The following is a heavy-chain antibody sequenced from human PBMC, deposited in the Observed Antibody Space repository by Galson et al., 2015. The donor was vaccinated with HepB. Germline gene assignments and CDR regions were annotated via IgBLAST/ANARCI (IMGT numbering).Heavy chain of an antibody. J-gene: IGHJ3*02. D-gene: IGHD4-23*01. CDR3: AREFYGGNNDAFDI. CDR1: GFNFSSYW. V-gene: IGHV3-74*01. CDR2: MNTDGSYT. Sequence: SLRLSCAASGFNFSSYWMHWVRQGPEKGLVWVSRMNTDGSYTYYADSVKGRFTISRDNSKNTLYLQMNSLRAEDTAVYYCAREFYGGNNDAFDIWGQGTMVTVSS.